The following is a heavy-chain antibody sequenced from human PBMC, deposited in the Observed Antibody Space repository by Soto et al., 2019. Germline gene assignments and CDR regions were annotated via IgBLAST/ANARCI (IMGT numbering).Heavy chain of an antibody. CDR2: IYYSGST. J-gene: IGHJ5*02. V-gene: IGHV4-59*01. CDR3: ARDRDGGGWSDP. Sequence: SETLSLTCTVSGGSIISNYWSWIRQPPGKGLEWIGYIYYSGSTNYNPSLKSRVTISVDTSKNQFSLKLTSVTAADTAVYYCARDRDGGGWSDPWSQGTQVTVSS. CDR1: GGSIISNY. D-gene: IGHD3-16*01.